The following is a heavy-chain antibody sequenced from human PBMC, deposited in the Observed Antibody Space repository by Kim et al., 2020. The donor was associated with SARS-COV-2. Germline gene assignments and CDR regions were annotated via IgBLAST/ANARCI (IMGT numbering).Heavy chain of an antibody. Sequence: SETLSLTCAVYGGSFSGYYWSWIRQPPGKGLEWIGEINHSGSTNYNPSLKSRVTISVDTSKNQFSLKLSSVTAADTAVYYCARGLLGFRGGSGISKRRAEKFDPWGQGTLVTVSS. V-gene: IGHV4-34*01. CDR3: ARGLLGFRGGSGISKRRAEKFDP. CDR2: INHSGST. CDR1: GGSFSGYY. D-gene: IGHD3-10*01. J-gene: IGHJ5*02.